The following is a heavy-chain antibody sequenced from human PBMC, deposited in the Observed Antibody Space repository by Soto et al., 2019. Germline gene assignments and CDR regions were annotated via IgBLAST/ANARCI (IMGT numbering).Heavy chain of an antibody. CDR3: AKCVVLLTTSGGWCNWLDP. Sequence: PGESLRISCKGSGYSFTSYWIGWVRQMPGKGLEWMGIIYPGDSDTRYSPSFQGQVTISADKSISTAYLQWSSLKASDTAVYYCAKCVVLLTTSGGWCNWLDPWGQGTLVTVSS. J-gene: IGHJ5*02. V-gene: IGHV5-51*01. CDR1: GYSFTSYW. CDR2: IYPGDSDT. D-gene: IGHD2-21*02.